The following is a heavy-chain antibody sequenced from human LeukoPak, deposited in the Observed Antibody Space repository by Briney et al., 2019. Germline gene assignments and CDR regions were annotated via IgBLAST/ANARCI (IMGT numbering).Heavy chain of an antibody. D-gene: IGHD6-6*01. CDR3: ASSYSSSSFDY. V-gene: IGHV4-30-2*01. Sequence: SETLSLTCAVSGGSISSGGYSWGWIRQPPGKGLEWIGYIYHSGSTYYNPSLKSRVTISVDRSKNQFSLKLSSVTAADTAVYYCASSYSSSSFDYWGQGTLVTVSS. J-gene: IGHJ4*02. CDR1: GGSISSGGYS. CDR2: IYHSGST.